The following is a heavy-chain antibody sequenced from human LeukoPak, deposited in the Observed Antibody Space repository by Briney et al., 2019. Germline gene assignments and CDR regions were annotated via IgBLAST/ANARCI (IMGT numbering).Heavy chain of an antibody. CDR1: GFTFSNYG. J-gene: IGHJ6*02. V-gene: IGHV3-30*18. CDR2: ISYDGSNK. CDR3: AKEKGIYCSSIDCSPGMDV. Sequence: GGSLRLSCAASGFTFSNYGMHWVRQAPGKGLEWVAVISYDGSNKYYADSVKGRFTFSRDNSKNTLYLQMSSLRAEDTAVYYCAKEKGIYCSSIDCSPGMDVWGQGATVTVSS. D-gene: IGHD2-2*01.